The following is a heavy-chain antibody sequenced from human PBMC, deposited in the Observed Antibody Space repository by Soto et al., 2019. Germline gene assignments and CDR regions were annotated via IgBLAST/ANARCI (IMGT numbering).Heavy chain of an antibody. Sequence: GGSLRLSCAASGFTFDDYAMHWVRQAPGKGLEWVSGISWNSGSIGYADSVKGRFTISRDNAKNSLYLQMNSLRAEDTALYYCAKDNTLYSSSWYGWFDPWGQGTLVTVSS. V-gene: IGHV3-9*01. J-gene: IGHJ5*02. CDR1: GFTFDDYA. CDR2: ISWNSGSI. D-gene: IGHD6-13*01. CDR3: AKDNTLYSSSWYGWFDP.